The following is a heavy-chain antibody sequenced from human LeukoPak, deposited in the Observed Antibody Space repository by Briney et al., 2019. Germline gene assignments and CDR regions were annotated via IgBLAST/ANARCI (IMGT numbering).Heavy chain of an antibody. CDR2: ISVNGETT. Sequence: GGSLRLSCVVSGFSVSRFGMSWVRQAPGKGLEWISAISVNGETTYYADSVKGRFIISRDTSKSTLYLQLSSLRAEDTAVYYCAQGYSTGWYPSWGRGSLVSVSS. D-gene: IGHD6-19*01. V-gene: IGHV3-23*01. CDR3: AQGYSTGWYPS. J-gene: IGHJ5*02. CDR1: GFSVSRFG.